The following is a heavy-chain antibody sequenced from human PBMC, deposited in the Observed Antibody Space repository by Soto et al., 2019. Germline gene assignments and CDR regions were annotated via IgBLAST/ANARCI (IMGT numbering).Heavy chain of an antibody. CDR3: ARSTSSGSYYSDLYYYYGMDV. Sequence: SETLSLTCTVSGGSISSGGYYWSWIRQHPGKDLEWIGYIYYSGSTYYNPSLKSRVTISVDTSKNQFSLKLSSVTAADTAVYYCARSTSSGSYYSDLYYYYGMDVWGQGTTVTVSS. D-gene: IGHD3-10*01. J-gene: IGHJ6*02. CDR2: IYYSGST. CDR1: GGSISSGGYY. V-gene: IGHV4-31*03.